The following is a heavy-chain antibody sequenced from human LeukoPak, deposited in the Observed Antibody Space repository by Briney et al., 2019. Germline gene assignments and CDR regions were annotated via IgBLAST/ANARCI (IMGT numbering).Heavy chain of an antibody. CDR2: IGTAGDT. D-gene: IGHD1-1*01. Sequence: GALRLSCAASGFTFSSYGMHWVRQATGKGLEWVSAIGTAGDTYYPGSVKGRFTISRENAKNSLYLQMNSLRAGDTAVYYCARGWNGGFNYWGQGTLVTVSS. V-gene: IGHV3-13*01. J-gene: IGHJ4*02. CDR1: GFTFSSYG. CDR3: ARGWNGGFNY.